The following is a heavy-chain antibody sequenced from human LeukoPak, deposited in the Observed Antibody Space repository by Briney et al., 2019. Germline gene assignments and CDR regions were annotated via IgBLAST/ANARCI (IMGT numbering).Heavy chain of an antibody. Sequence: SVKVSCKASGGTFSSYAISWVRQAPGQGLEWMGGIIPIFGTANYAQKFQGRVTITADESTSTAYMELSSLRSEDTAVYYCARDRGSIAVAGTGAFDIWGQGTMVTVSS. V-gene: IGHV1-69*13. CDR3: ARDRGSIAVAGTGAFDI. CDR1: GGTFSSYA. D-gene: IGHD6-19*01. CDR2: IIPIFGTA. J-gene: IGHJ3*02.